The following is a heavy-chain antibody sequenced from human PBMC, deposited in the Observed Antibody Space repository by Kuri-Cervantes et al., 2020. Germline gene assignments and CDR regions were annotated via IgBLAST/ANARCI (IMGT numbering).Heavy chain of an antibody. CDR1: GYAFTGYY. CDR2: ISAYNGNT. J-gene: IGHJ4*02. V-gene: IGHV1-18*04. CDR3: AREGGSYDMPFDY. D-gene: IGHD1-26*01. Sequence: ASVKVSCKASGYAFTGYYMHWVRQAPGQGLEWMGWISAYNGNTNYAQKLQGRVTMTTDTSTSTAYMELRSLRSDDTAVYYCAREGGSYDMPFDYWGPGTLVTVSS.